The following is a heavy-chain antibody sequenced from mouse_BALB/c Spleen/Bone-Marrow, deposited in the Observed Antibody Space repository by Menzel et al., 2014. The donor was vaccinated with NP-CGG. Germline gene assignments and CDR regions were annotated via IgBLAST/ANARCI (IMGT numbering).Heavy chain of an antibody. V-gene: IGHV7-1*02. J-gene: IGHJ3*01. CDR2: SRNKAKHYTT. Sequence: EVKLVESGGGLVQPGDSLRLSCATSGFTFXDFYMEWVRQPPGKRLEWIAASRNKAKHYTTEYSASVKGRFIVSRDTSQSILYLQMNALRAEDTAIYYCARDVGYGNYFVYWGQGTLVTVSA. CDR3: ARDVGYGNYFVY. D-gene: IGHD2-10*02. CDR1: GFTFXDFY.